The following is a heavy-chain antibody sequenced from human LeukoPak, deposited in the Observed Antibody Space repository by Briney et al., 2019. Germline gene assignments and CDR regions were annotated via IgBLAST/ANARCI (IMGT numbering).Heavy chain of an antibody. CDR2: IYYSGST. V-gene: IGHV4-39*01. J-gene: IGHJ5*02. CDR1: GGSISSSSYY. D-gene: IGHD3-10*01. Sequence: PSETLSLTCTVSGGSISSSSYYWGWIRQPPGKGLEWIGSIYYSGSTYYNPSLKSRVTISVDTSKNQFSLKLSSGTAADTAVYYCARRAYYYGSGSYVSPWGQGTLVTVSS. CDR3: ARRAYYYGSGSYVSP.